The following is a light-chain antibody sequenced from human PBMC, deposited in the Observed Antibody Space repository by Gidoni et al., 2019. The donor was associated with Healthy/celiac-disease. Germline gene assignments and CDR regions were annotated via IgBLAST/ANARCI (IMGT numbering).Light chain of an antibody. CDR1: QGISSY. Sequence: DIQLTQSPPFLSASVGDRVTITCRASQGISSYLAWYQQKPGKAPKLLIYAASTLQSGVPSRFSGSGSGTEFTLTISSLQPEDFATYYCQQLTYFGGGTKVEIK. V-gene: IGKV1-9*01. CDR3: QQLTY. J-gene: IGKJ4*01. CDR2: AAS.